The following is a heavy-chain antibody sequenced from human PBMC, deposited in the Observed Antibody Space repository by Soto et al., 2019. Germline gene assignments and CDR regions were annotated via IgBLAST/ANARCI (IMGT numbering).Heavy chain of an antibody. CDR3: ARTSMQSRGYSYGHGGMDV. D-gene: IGHD5-18*01. J-gene: IGHJ6*02. Sequence: PGESLKISCKGSGYSFTSYWISWVRQMPGKGLEWMGRIDPSDSYTNYSPSFQGHVTISADKSISTVYLQWSSLKASDTAMYYCARTSMQSRGYSYGHGGMDVWGQGTTVTVSS. CDR2: IDPSDSYT. CDR1: GYSFTSYW. V-gene: IGHV5-10-1*01.